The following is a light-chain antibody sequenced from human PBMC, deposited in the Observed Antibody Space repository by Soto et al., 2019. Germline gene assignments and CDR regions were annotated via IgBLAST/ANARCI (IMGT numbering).Light chain of an antibody. CDR1: ETISTF. CDR3: QQSYSTSVT. J-gene: IGKJ5*01. V-gene: IGKV1-39*01. CDR2: AAS. Sequence: DIQLTQSPSSLSASVGDRVTMTCRASETISTFLNWYQHKPGKAPRLLISAASSLQSGVPSRFSGSGSGTDFTLTISSLQPEDFATYYCQQSYSTSVTFGQGTRLEIK.